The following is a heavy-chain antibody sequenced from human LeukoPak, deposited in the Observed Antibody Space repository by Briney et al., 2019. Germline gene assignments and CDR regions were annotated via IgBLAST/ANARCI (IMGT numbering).Heavy chain of an antibody. Sequence: SETLSLTCAVYGGSFSGYYWSWIRQPPGKGLEWIGEINHSGSTNYNPSLKSRVTISLDTSKNQFSLKLSSVTAADTAVYYCAREVAGTPFVDYWGQGTLVTVSS. CDR2: INHSGST. D-gene: IGHD6-19*01. V-gene: IGHV4-34*01. CDR3: AREVAGTPFVDY. CDR1: GGSFSGYY. J-gene: IGHJ4*02.